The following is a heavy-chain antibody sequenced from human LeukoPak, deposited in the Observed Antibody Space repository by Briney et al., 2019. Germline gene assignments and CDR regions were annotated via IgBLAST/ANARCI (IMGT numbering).Heavy chain of an antibody. J-gene: IGHJ3*02. CDR1: GYTFTSYA. CDR2: INAGNGNT. Sequence: GASVKVSCKASGYTFTSYAMHWVRQAPGQRLEWMGWINAGNGNTKYSQEFQGRVTITRDTSTSTAYMELRSLRSDDTALYYCARFGLGKHIEVAGIPFDIWGQGTMVTVSS. CDR3: ARFGLGKHIEVAGIPFDI. D-gene: IGHD6-19*01. V-gene: IGHV1-3*01.